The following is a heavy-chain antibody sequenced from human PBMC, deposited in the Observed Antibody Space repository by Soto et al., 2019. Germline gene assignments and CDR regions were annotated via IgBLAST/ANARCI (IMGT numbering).Heavy chain of an antibody. CDR1: GFTFRNYA. CDR2: ISYDGGNK. D-gene: IGHD2-15*01. Sequence: QVQLVESGGGVVQPGRSLRLSCAASGFTFRNYAMHWVRQAPGKGLECVAVISYDGGNKFYRDYVKGRFTISRDNSKNTLYLQINSLRYEDTAVYYCARGDREDIAGVIGVRPGEYGGDVWGQATTVTVSS. V-gene: IGHV3-30-3*01. J-gene: IGHJ6*02. CDR3: ARGDREDIAGVIGVRPGEYGGDV.